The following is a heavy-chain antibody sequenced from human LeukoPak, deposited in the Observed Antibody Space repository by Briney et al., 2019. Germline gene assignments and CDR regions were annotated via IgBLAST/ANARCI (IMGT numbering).Heavy chain of an antibody. V-gene: IGHV4-59*01. J-gene: IGHJ4*02. Sequence: PSETLSLTCTVSGGSISSYHWRWIRQPPGKGLEWIGYIYYSGSTNYNPSLKSRVTISVYTSKNQFSLKLSSVTAADTAVYYCAREGGYTYGVLDYWGQGTLVTVSS. CDR3: AREGGYTYGVLDY. D-gene: IGHD5-18*01. CDR1: GGSISSYH. CDR2: IYYSGST.